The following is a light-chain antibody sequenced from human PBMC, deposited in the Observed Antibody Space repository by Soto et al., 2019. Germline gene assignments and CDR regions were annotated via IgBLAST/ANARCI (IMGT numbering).Light chain of an antibody. Sequence: EIVLTQSPGTLSLSPRERATLSCRASQSVSNAYLAWYQHKVGQSPRLLIYGASNRAPGIPDRFSGSGSGTDFTLTISRLEPEDFAVYYCQQYAAPPRTFGQGTQVEVK. CDR1: QSVSNAY. V-gene: IGKV3-20*01. CDR2: GAS. CDR3: QQYAAPPRT. J-gene: IGKJ1*01.